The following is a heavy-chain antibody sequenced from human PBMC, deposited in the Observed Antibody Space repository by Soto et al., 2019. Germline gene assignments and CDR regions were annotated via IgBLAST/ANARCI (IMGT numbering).Heavy chain of an antibody. CDR3: ARDQWLTATNDAGDY. Sequence: PGGSLRLSCAASGFTFSDYYMSWIRQAPGKGLEWVSYISSSGSTIYYADSVKGRFTISRDNAKNSLYLQMNSLRAEDTAVYYCARDQWLTATNDAGDYWGQGTLVTVSS. V-gene: IGHV3-11*01. J-gene: IGHJ4*02. CDR2: ISSSGSTI. D-gene: IGHD2-21*02. CDR1: GFTFSDYY.